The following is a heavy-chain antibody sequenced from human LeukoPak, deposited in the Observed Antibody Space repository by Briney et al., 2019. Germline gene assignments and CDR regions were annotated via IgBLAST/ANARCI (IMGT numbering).Heavy chain of an antibody. Sequence: SETLSPTCTVSGGSISSSNYFWGWIRQPPGKGLEWIGSIYYRGSAYYNPSLKSRVTISVDTSKNQFSLKLSSVTAADTAVYYCARELMDCSGGTCYSSFFDYWGQGTLVTVSS. CDR1: GGSISSSNYF. CDR2: IYYRGSA. J-gene: IGHJ4*02. D-gene: IGHD2-15*01. CDR3: ARELMDCSGGTCYSSFFDY. V-gene: IGHV4-39*07.